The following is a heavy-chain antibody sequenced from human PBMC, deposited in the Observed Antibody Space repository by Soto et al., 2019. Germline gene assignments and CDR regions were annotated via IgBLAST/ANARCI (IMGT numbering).Heavy chain of an antibody. V-gene: IGHV3-66*01. CDR2: IYSGGST. J-gene: IGHJ4*02. CDR1: GFTFSSNY. D-gene: IGHD6-19*01. CDR3: ARDLGIAVAGMDY. Sequence: GGSLRLSCAASGFTFSSNYMSWVRQAPGKGLEWVSVIYSGGSTYYADSVKGRFTISRDNSKNTLYLQMNSLRAEDTAVYYCARDLGIAVAGMDYWGQGTLVTVSS.